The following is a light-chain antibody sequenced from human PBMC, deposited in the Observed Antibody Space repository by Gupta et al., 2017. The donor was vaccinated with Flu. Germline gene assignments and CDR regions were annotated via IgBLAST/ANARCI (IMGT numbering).Light chain of an antibody. Sequence: QSALTHPASVSGSPGPSVTISCTGTSSDVGAYNYVSWYQQHPGKPPKLMFYEVTNRPSGVSIRFSGSKSDNTASLTISGLQTEGEADYFCASYTLTSTWVFGGGTKVTVL. CDR3: ASYTLTSTWV. CDR1: SSDVGAYNY. V-gene: IGLV2-14*01. J-gene: IGLJ3*02. CDR2: EVT.